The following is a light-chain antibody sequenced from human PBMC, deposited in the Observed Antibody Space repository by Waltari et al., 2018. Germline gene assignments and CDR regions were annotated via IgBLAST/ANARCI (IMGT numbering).Light chain of an antibody. Sequence: EIVMTQSPLSLSVSPGESASVSCRSSQSLLHSSGHHFLYWYLQKPGQSPQLLIYLGSYRGPGVPARFSASRSGSDFTLKISRVEAEDVGVYFCMQALQTPKTCGQGTRL. CDR1: QSLLHSSGHHF. V-gene: IGKV2-28*01. J-gene: IGKJ5*01. CDR2: LGS. CDR3: MQALQTPKT.